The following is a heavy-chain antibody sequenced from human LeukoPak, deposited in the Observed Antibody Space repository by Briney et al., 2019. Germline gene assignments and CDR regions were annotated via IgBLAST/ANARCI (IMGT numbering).Heavy chain of an antibody. D-gene: IGHD3-22*01. V-gene: IGHV3-21*01. CDR1: GFTFSRYS. Sequence: GGSLRLSCAASGFTFSRYSMNWVRQAPGKGLEWVSSISSSSSYIYYADSVKGRFTISRDNAKNSLYLQMNSLRAEDTAVYYCARDLNYDSSGYPGNWGQGTLVTVPS. CDR3: ARDLNYDSSGYPGN. J-gene: IGHJ4*02. CDR2: ISSSSSYI.